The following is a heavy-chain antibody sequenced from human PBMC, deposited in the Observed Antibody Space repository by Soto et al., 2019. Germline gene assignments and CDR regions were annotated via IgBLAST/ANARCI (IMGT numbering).Heavy chain of an antibody. V-gene: IGHV1-18*01. Sequence: QVQLVQSGAEVKKPGASVKVSCKASGYTFTSYGISWVRQAPGQGLEWMGWISAYNGNTNYAQKLQGRVTMTTDTSTNTAYMELRSLRSDDTAVYYCARLIAAAGNYYYYGMDVWGQGTTVTVSS. CDR3: ARLIAAAGNYYYYGMDV. CDR2: ISAYNGNT. CDR1: GYTFTSYG. J-gene: IGHJ6*02. D-gene: IGHD6-13*01.